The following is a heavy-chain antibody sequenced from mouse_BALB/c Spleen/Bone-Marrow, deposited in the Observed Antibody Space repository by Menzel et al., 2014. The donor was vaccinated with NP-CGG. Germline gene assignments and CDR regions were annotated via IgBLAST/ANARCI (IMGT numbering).Heavy chain of an antibody. CDR1: GYTFTDYV. CDR2: IYPGSGGS. V-gene: IGHV1-77*01. Sequence: VKLVESGPELVKPGASVKMSCKASGYTFTDYVINWVNQRTGQGLEWIGEIYPGSGGSYYNEKFKGKATLTADKSSNTANMQLTSLSSEDSAAKVCERGPWFAYWGQGTLLTVSA. CDR3: ERGPWFAY. J-gene: IGHJ3*01.